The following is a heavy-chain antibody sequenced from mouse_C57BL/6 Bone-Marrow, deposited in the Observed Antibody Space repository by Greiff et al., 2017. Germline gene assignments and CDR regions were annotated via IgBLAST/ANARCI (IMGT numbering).Heavy chain of an antibody. V-gene: IGHV1-15*01. CDR1: GYTFTDYE. J-gene: IGHJ2*01. CDR2: IDPETGGT. CDR3: TGPHFDY. Sequence: VKLMESGAELVRPGASVTLSCKASGYTFTDYEMHWVKQTPVHGLEWIGAIDPETGGTAYNQKFKGKAILTADKSSSTAYMELRSLTSEDSAVYYCTGPHFDYWGQGTTLTVSS.